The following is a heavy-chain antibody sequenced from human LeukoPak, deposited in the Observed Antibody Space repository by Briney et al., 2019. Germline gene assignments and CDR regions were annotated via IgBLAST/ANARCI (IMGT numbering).Heavy chain of an antibody. CDR2: IKQDASEK. Sequence: GGSLRLSCAASGFTFSSYWMSWVRQAPGKGLEWVANIKQDASEKYHVDSVKGRFTISRDNAKNSLYLQMNSLRAEDTAVYYCARDRYYYDSSGYFQFDYWGQGTLVTVSS. CDR1: GFTFSSYW. CDR3: ARDRYYYDSSGYFQFDY. D-gene: IGHD3-22*01. V-gene: IGHV3-7*01. J-gene: IGHJ4*02.